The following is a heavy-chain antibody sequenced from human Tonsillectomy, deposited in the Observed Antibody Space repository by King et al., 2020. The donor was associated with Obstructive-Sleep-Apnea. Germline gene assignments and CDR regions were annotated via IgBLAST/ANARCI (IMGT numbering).Heavy chain of an antibody. CDR2: IYPGDSDT. D-gene: IGHD6-6*01. J-gene: IGHJ4*02. CDR1: GYSFTSYW. V-gene: IGHV5-51*01. Sequence: VQLVESGAEVKKPGESLKISCKGSGYSFTSYWIGWVRQMPGKGLEWMVSIYPGDSDTRYSPSFQGQVTISADKSFSTAYLQWNILKASDTAMFYCARHRRGSSSLNFDYGGQGTLVTVSS. CDR3: ARHRRGSSSLNFDY.